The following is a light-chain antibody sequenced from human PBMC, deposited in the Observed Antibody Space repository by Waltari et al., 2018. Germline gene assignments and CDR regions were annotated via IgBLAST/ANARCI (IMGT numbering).Light chain of an antibody. V-gene: IGKV1-39*01. CDR2: AAS. Sequence: DIQMTTSPSSLSASVGDRVTITCRASQSISSHLNWYQQKPGEAPKLLIFAASSLQSGVPSRFSGSGSGTDFTLTISSLQPEDFATYYCQQSYSTPLTFGGGTKVEIK. CDR1: QSISSH. J-gene: IGKJ4*01. CDR3: QQSYSTPLT.